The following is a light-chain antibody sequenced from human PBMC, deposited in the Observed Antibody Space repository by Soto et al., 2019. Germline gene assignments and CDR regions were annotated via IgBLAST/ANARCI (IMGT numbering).Light chain of an antibody. CDR2: DAS. CDR1: QSVNSGF. CDR3: QQYDSSPWT. Sequence: EIILTQSPATLSLSPGETATLSCGASQSVNSGFLAWYQQKPGLAPRLLISDASNRATGVPDRFSGSGSGTDFTLTISRLDPEDFAVYYCQQYDSSPWTFGPGTRVDIQ. J-gene: IGKJ1*01. V-gene: IGKV3D-20*01.